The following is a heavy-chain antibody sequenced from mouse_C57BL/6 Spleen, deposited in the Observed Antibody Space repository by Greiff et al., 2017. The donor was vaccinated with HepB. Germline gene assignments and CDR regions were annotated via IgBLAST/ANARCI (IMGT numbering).Heavy chain of an antibody. CDR1: GYTFTSYW. D-gene: IGHD2-1*01. J-gene: IGHJ2*01. CDR2: IDPSDSYT. V-gene: IGHV1-50*01. CDR3: ATGNPYYFDY. Sequence: VKLQQPGAELVKPGASVKLSCKASGYTFTSYWMQWVKQRPGQGLEWIGEIDPSDSYTNYNQKFKGKATLTVDTSSSTAYMQLSSLTSEDSAVYYCATGNPYYFDYWGQGTTLTVSS.